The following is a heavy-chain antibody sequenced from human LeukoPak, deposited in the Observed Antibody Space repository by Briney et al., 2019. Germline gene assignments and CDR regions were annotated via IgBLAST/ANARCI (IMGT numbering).Heavy chain of an antibody. CDR2: ISAYNGNT. D-gene: IGHD2-2*01. CDR1: GYTFTSYG. CDR3: ARRGVPAATNYFDY. J-gene: IGHJ4*02. V-gene: IGHV1-18*04. Sequence: ASVKVSCKASGYTFTSYGISWVRQAPGQGLEWIGWISAYNGNTNYAQKLQGRVTMTTDTSTSTTYMELRSLRSDDTAVYYCARRGVPAATNYFDYWGQGTLVTVSS.